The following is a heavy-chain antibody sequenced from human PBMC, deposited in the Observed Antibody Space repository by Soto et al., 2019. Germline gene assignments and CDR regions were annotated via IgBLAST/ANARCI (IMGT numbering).Heavy chain of an antibody. CDR3: ASESWKSTPDY. Sequence: AETLSLTCAVSGYSISSSNWWGWIRQPPGKGLEWIGYIYYRGSTYYNPSLKGRVTMSVDTSKDQFSVKLRSVTAVDTAVYYCASESWKSTPDYWGQGTLVTVS. J-gene: IGHJ4*02. V-gene: IGHV4-28*03. CDR2: IYYRGST. D-gene: IGHD1-1*01. CDR1: GYSISSSNW.